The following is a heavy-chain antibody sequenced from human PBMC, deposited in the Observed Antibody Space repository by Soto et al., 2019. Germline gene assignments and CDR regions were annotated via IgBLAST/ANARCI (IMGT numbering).Heavy chain of an antibody. CDR1: GFTFSNYA. CDR2: ISGSGDST. J-gene: IGHJ4*02. V-gene: IGHV3-23*01. D-gene: IGHD6-19*01. CDR3: ARRTSGWYFDY. Sequence: EVQLLESGGGLVQPGGSLRLSCVASGFTFSNYAMNWVRQAPGKGLEWVSVISGSGDSTYYADSMKGRFTISRDNSKNTLYLQMNSLRAEDTAVYYCARRTSGWYFDYWGQGTLVTVSS.